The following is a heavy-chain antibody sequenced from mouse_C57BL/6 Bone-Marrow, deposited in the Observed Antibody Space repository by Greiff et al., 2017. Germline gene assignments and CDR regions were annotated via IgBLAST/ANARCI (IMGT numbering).Heavy chain of an antibody. CDR3: SRTTGYYAMDY. CDR2: INPGSGGT. V-gene: IGHV1-54*01. CDR1: GYAFTNYL. J-gene: IGHJ4*01. Sequence: QVQLQQSGAELVRPGTSVKVSCKASGYAFTNYLIEWVKQRPGQGLEWIGVINPGSGGTNYNEKFKGKATLTADKSSSTAYMQLSSLTSEDSAVYFFSRTTGYYAMDYWGQGTSVTVSS. D-gene: IGHD1-1*01.